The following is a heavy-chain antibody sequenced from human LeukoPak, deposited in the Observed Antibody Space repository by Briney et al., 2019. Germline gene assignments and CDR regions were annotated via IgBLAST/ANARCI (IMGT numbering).Heavy chain of an antibody. CDR1: GYTFTSYD. CDR2: MNPNSGNT. D-gene: IGHD2-2*01. V-gene: IGHV1-8*03. J-gene: IGHJ4*02. CDR3: AKKKEYQLLSYDY. Sequence: ASVKVSCKASGYTFTSYDINWVRQATGQGLEWMGWMNPNSGNTGYAQKFQGRVTITRNTSISTAYMELSSLRSEDTAVYYCAKKKEYQLLSYDYWGQGTLVTVSS.